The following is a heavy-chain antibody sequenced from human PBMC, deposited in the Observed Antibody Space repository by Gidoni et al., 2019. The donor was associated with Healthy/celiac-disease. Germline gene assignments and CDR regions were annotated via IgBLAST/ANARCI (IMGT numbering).Heavy chain of an antibody. CDR1: GFTFSGSA. V-gene: IGHV3-73*02. CDR2: IRSKANSYAT. J-gene: IGHJ4*02. D-gene: IGHD7-27*01. Sequence: EVQLVESGGGLVQPGGSLKLSCAASGFTFSGSAMHWVRQASGKGLEWVGRIRSKANSYATAYAASVKGRFTISRDDSKNTAYLQMNSLKTEDTAVYYCTRLATGALDYWGQGTLVTVSS. CDR3: TRLATGALDY.